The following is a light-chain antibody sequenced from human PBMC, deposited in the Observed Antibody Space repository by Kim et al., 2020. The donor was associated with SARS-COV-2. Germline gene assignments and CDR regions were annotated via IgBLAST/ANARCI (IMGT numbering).Light chain of an antibody. CDR3: QQYDSYSRS. CDR1: QSIRKW. CDR2: EAS. Sequence: SVCEGDRDTSTCRVGQSIRKWFAWYQQKPGKASDLLLYEASRLQGWVPSRVSCSGSGAGFTLTVCCLQRGGFATYFCQQYDSYSRSFGQGTKL. J-gene: IGKJ2*01. V-gene: IGKV1-5*01.